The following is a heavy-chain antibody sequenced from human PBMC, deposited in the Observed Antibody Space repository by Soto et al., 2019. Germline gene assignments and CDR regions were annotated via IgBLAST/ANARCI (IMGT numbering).Heavy chain of an antibody. Sequence: SLRLSCAASGFTFSSYGMHWVRQAPGKGLEWVAVIWYDGSNKYYADSVKGRFTISRDNSKNTLYLQMNSLRAEDTAVYYCAREGWELLRLSRDAFDIWGQGTMVTVSS. CDR2: IWYDGSNK. CDR3: AREGWELLRLSRDAFDI. CDR1: GFTFSSYG. V-gene: IGHV3-33*01. D-gene: IGHD1-26*01. J-gene: IGHJ3*02.